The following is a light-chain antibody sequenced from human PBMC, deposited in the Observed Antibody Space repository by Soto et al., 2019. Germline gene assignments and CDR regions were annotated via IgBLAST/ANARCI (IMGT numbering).Light chain of an antibody. CDR2: XXX. CDR1: SSNIGSNT. J-gene: IGLJ1*01. Sequence: QSVLTQPPSASGTPGQRVTISCSGSSSNIGSNTVNWYQQLPGTDPKLLIYXXXXXXXXXXXXXXXSXXGTSASLAISGPXXEDXXXXXCAAWDDSLNGYVFGTGTKLTVL. CDR3: AAWDDSLNGYV. V-gene: IGLV1-44*01.